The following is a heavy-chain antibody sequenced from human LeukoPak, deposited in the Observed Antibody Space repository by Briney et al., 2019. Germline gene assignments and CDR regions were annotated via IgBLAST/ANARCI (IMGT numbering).Heavy chain of an antibody. CDR2: IIPFFGTA. CDR3: ARGRVSSSTWYSTYYYYFYMDV. CDR1: GGTFNSYA. V-gene: IGHV1-69*13. Sequence: SVKVSCKASGGTFNSYAISWVRQAPGQGLEWMGGIIPFFGTAIYAQKFQDRVTITADDSTSTAYMELRSLRSEDTAVYYCARGRVSSSTWYSTYYYYFYMDVWGKGTTVTVSS. D-gene: IGHD1-1*01. J-gene: IGHJ6*03.